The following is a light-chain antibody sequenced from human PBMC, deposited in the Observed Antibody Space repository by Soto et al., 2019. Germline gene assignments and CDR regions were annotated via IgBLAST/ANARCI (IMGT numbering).Light chain of an antibody. Sequence: QAVVTQEPSLTVSPGGTVTLTCGSNTGAVTSSHSPYWFQQKPGQAPTTLIYATNNKHSWAPARFSGSLLGGKAALTLSGAQPEDEADYYCLLSYSGPWVFGGGTKVTVL. CDR1: TGAVTSSHS. CDR2: ATN. V-gene: IGLV7-46*01. J-gene: IGLJ2*01. CDR3: LLSYSGPWV.